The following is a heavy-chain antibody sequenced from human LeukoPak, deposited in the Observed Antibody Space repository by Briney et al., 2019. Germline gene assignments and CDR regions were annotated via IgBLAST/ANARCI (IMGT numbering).Heavy chain of an antibody. CDR3: AKGPNYFDS. V-gene: IGHV3-74*01. Sequence: PGGSLRLSCAASGFSFSNYWMHWVRQAPGKGLVWVTRMNSDGSATYYADSVQGRLTISRDNAKNTLYLQMNSPRAEDTAMYFCAKGPNYFDSWGQGTLVTVSS. CDR2: MNSDGSAT. J-gene: IGHJ4*02. CDR1: GFSFSNYW.